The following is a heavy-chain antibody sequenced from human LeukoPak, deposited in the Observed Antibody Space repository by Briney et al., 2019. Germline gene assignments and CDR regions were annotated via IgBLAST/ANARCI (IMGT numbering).Heavy chain of an antibody. CDR3: ARERIVAYDWFDP. CDR2: MNPNSGNT. V-gene: IGHV1-8*01. J-gene: IGHJ5*02. Sequence: ASVKVSCKASGYTFTSYDINRVRQATGQGLEWMGWMNPNSGNTGYAQKFQGRVTMTRNTSISTAYMELSSLRSEDTAVYYCARERIVAYDWFDPWGQGTLVTVSS. CDR1: GYTFTSYD. D-gene: IGHD1-26*01.